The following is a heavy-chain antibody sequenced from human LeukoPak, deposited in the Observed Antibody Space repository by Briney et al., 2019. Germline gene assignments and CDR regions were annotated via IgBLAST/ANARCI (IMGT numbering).Heavy chain of an antibody. Sequence: GGSLRLSCAASGFTFTNYAMNWVRQAPEKGLEWVSTIHGGGDVTYYADSVKGRFTISRDNSRNTLYLQLNSLRAEDTAIYYCAKALSSSFYYFDLGGRGTLVTVSS. CDR1: GFTFTNYA. V-gene: IGHV3-23*01. D-gene: IGHD2/OR15-2a*01. CDR3: AKALSSSFYYFDL. CDR2: IHGGGDVT. J-gene: IGHJ2*01.